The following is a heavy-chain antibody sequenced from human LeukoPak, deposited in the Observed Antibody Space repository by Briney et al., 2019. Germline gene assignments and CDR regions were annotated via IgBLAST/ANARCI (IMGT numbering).Heavy chain of an antibody. CDR1: GGSISRGGYY. Sequence: SQTLSLTCTVSGGSISRGGYYWSWIRQPPGKGLEWIGYIYYSGSTNYNPSLKSRVTISVDTSKNQFSLKLSSVTAADTAVYYCARVGPRWLGLTGGLDYWGQGTLVTVSS. D-gene: IGHD6-19*01. V-gene: IGHV4-61*08. J-gene: IGHJ4*02. CDR2: IYYSGST. CDR3: ARVGPRWLGLTGGLDY.